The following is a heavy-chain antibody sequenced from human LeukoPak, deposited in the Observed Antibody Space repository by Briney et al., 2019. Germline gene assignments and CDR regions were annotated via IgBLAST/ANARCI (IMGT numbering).Heavy chain of an antibody. V-gene: IGHV1-69*13. Sequence: GASVKVSCKASGGTFSSYAISWVRQAPGQGLEWMGGIIPIFGTANYAQKFQGRVTITADESTSTAYMELSNLRSEDTAVYYCARKSSSWYLDALDIWGQGTMVTVSS. CDR3: ARKSSSWYLDALDI. J-gene: IGHJ3*02. D-gene: IGHD6-13*01. CDR2: IIPIFGTA. CDR1: GGTFSSYA.